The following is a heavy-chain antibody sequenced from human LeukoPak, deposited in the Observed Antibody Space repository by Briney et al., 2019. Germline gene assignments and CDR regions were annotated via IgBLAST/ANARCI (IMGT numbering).Heavy chain of an antibody. CDR1: GFTVSSNY. Sequence: GSLRLSCAASGFTVSSNYMSWVRQAPGKGLEWVSVIYSGGSTYYADSVKGRFTISRDNSKNTLYLQMNSVRAEDTAVYYCARRSSGSYYNSAHFDYWGQGTLVTVSS. J-gene: IGHJ4*02. D-gene: IGHD3-10*01. V-gene: IGHV3-66*01. CDR2: IYSGGST. CDR3: ARRSSGSYYNSAHFDY.